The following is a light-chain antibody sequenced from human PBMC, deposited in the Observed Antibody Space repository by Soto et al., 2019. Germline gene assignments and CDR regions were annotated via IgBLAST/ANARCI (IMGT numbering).Light chain of an antibody. CDR2: DAS. J-gene: IGKJ4*01. CDR3: QQRSSWPLT. V-gene: IGKV3-11*01. CDR1: QSVSSY. Sequence: ETVLTQSPATLSLSPGERAILSCRASQSVSSYLAWYQQKPGQAPRLLISDASNRATGIPDRFSGSGSGTDFTLTISSLEPADFAVYYCQQRSSWPLTFGGGTKVEIK.